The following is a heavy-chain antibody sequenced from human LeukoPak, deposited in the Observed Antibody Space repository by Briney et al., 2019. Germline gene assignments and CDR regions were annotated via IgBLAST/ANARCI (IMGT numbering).Heavy chain of an antibody. CDR1: GGSISSGGYY. V-gene: IGHV4-31*03. Sequence: PSETLSLTCTVSGGSISSGGYYWNSIRRHPQKGLEWIGYIYYSGSPYYNPSLKSRVTMSVDTSKNQFSLKLSSVTAADTAVYYCAKGYSGYEANYYYYYMDVWGKGTTVTVSS. D-gene: IGHD5-12*01. CDR3: AKGYSGYEANYYYYYMDV. CDR2: IYYSGSP. J-gene: IGHJ6*03.